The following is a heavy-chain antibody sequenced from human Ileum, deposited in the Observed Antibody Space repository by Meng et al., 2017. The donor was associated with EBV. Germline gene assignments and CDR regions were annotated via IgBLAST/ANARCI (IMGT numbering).Heavy chain of an antibody. Sequence: QVQLVQSGAEVKKPGASVTVSCKASGYTFTTYGISWVRQAPGQGLEWMGWISVKNGEAKYPQNFQGRVTMATDTTTSTAYMELRSLTSDDTAVYYCARYVPNGSFWYFDFWGRGTLVTVSS. J-gene: IGHJ2*01. CDR1: GYTFTTYG. V-gene: IGHV1-18*01. CDR3: ARYVPNGSFWYFDF. D-gene: IGHD6-13*01. CDR2: ISVKNGEA.